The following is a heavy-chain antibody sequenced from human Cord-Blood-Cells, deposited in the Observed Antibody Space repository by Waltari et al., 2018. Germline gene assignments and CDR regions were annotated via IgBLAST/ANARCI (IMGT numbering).Heavy chain of an antibody. CDR3: ARSKSGGYCSSTSCYSLDY. D-gene: IGHD2-2*03. CDR1: VGSFSGYY. V-gene: IGHV4-34*01. CDR2: INHSGST. Sequence: QVQLQQCGAGLLKPSETVALTCAVYVGSFSGYYCSWIRVPRGLGVEWIGEINHSGSTNYNPSPKSRVTISVDTSKNQFSLTLSSVTAADTAVYYCARSKSGGYCSSTSCYSLDYWGQGTLVTVSS. J-gene: IGHJ4*02.